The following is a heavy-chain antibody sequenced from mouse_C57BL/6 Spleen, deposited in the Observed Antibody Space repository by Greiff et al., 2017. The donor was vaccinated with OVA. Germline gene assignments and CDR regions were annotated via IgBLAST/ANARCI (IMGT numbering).Heavy chain of an antibody. Sequence: QVQLQQSGPELVKPGASVKLSCKASGYTFTSYDINWVKQRPGQGLEWIGWIYPRDGSTKYNEKFKGKATLTVDTSSRTAYMELHSLTSEDSAVYFCARESCYYGSTWYFDVWGTGTTVTVSS. J-gene: IGHJ1*03. V-gene: IGHV1-85*01. CDR1: GYTFTSYD. CDR2: IYPRDGST. D-gene: IGHD1-1*01. CDR3: ARESCYYGSTWYFDV.